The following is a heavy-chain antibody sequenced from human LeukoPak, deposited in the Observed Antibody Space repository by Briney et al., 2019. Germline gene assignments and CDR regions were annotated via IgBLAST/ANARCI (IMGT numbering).Heavy chain of an antibody. Sequence: ASVKVSCKASGYTFTSYGISWVRQASGQGLEWMGWISAYNGNTNYAQKLQGRVTMTTDTSTSTAYMELRSLRSDDTAVYYCARDLEGIAAPRSPRNAFDIWGQGTMVTVSS. CDR2: ISAYNGNT. V-gene: IGHV1-18*01. CDR3: ARDLEGIAAPRSPRNAFDI. J-gene: IGHJ3*02. CDR1: GYTFTSYG. D-gene: IGHD6-13*01.